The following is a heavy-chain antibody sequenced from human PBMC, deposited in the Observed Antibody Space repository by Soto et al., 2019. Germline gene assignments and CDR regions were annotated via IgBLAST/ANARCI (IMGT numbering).Heavy chain of an antibody. D-gene: IGHD6-19*01. CDR1: GFTFSRYA. V-gene: IGHV3-23*01. CDR2: ISGSGGST. J-gene: IGHJ4*02. Sequence: GGSMRLSCAASGFTFSRYAMSWVRQAPGKGLEWVSAISGSGGSTYYADSVKGRFTISRDNSKNTLYLQMNSLRAEDTAVYYCAKIKSWQWLVGGYYFDYWGQGTLVTVSS. CDR3: AKIKSWQWLVGGYYFDY.